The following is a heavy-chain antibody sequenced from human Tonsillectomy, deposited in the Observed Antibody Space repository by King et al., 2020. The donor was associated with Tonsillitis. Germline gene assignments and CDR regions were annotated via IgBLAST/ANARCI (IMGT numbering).Heavy chain of an antibody. V-gene: IGHV2-70*04. CDR1: GFSLSTSGMR. CDR3: ARATENAFDI. Sequence: TLKESGPALVKPTQTLTLNCTFSGFSLSTSGMRVSWIRQPPGKALEWLARIDWDDDKFYSTSLKTRLTISKDTSKNQVVLTMTNMDPVDTATYYCARATENAFDIWGQGTMGTVSS. J-gene: IGHJ3*02. D-gene: IGHD4-17*01. CDR2: IDWDDDK.